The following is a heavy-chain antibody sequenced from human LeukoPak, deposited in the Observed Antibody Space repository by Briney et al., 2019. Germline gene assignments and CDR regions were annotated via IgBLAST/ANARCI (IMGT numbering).Heavy chain of an antibody. Sequence: PGRSLRLSCAASGFTFSSYGMHWVRQATGKGLEWVAVISYDGSNKYYADSVKGRFTISRDNSKNTLYLQMNSLRAEDTAVYYCANGEGEVIANFDYWGQGTLVTVSS. V-gene: IGHV3-30*18. CDR1: GFTFSSYG. J-gene: IGHJ4*02. CDR3: ANGEGEVIANFDY. D-gene: IGHD3-22*01. CDR2: ISYDGSNK.